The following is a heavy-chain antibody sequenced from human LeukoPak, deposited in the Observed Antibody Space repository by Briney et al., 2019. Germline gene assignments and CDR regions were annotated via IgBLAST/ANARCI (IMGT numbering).Heavy chain of an antibody. CDR2: IYYSGST. D-gene: IGHD3-10*01. CDR1: GGSISSYY. Sequence: SETLSLTCTVSGGSISSYYWSWIRQPPGKGLEWIGYIYYSGSTNYNPSLKSRVTISVDTSKNQFSLKLSSVTAADTAVYYCAREYYRSGRYGFDYWGQGTLVTVSS. J-gene: IGHJ4*02. CDR3: AREYYRSGRYGFDY. V-gene: IGHV4-59*01.